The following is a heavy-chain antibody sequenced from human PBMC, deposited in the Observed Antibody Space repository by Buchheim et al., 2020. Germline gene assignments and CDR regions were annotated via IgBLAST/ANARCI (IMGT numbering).Heavy chain of an antibody. CDR1: GDSITSSHW. CDR2: TFRSGNT. D-gene: IGHD7-27*01. V-gene: IGHV4-4*02. J-gene: IGHJ4*02. Sequence: QVQLEESGPGLVNPSGTLSLTCTVSGDSITSSHWWSWVRQPPGKGLEWIGETFRSGNTNYNPSLKSRVTISVDKSKNQLSLNLISVTVADTAVYYCTRVRHTGALKTEYYFDSWGQGTL. CDR3: TRVRHTGALKTEYYFDS.